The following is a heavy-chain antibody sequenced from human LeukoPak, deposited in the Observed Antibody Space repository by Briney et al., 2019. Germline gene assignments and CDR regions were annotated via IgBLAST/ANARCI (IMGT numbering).Heavy chain of an antibody. CDR1: GFTFSNAW. Sequence: GGSLRLSSAASGFTFSNAWMSWVRQAPGKGLEWVGRIKSKTDGGTTDYAAPVKGRFTISRDDSKNTLYLQMNSLKTEDTAVYYCTTLLWFGELLSDYWGQGTLVTVSS. D-gene: IGHD3-10*01. CDR3: TTLLWFGELLSDY. V-gene: IGHV3-15*01. CDR2: IKSKTDGGTT. J-gene: IGHJ4*02.